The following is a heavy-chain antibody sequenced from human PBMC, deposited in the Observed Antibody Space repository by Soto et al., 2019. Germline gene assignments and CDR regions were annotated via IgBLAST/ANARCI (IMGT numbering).Heavy chain of an antibody. J-gene: IGHJ5*02. V-gene: IGHV1-69*13. CDR2: IIPIFGTA. CDR1: GGTFSSYA. Sequence: SVKVSCKASGGTFSSYAISWVRQAPGQGLEWMGGIIPIFGTANYAQKFQGRVTITADESTSTAYMELSSLRSEDTAVYYCAARIAAAGTVWFDPWGQGTLVTVSS. CDR3: AARIAAAGTVWFDP. D-gene: IGHD6-13*01.